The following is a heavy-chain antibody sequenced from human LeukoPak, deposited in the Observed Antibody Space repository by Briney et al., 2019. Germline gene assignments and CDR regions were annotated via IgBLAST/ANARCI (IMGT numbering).Heavy chain of an antibody. CDR2: ITGDGSST. CDR3: VRLYAY. J-gene: IGHJ4*02. D-gene: IGHD2/OR15-2a*01. Sequence: PGGSLRLSCTASGFTFSNYFMHWDRQVRGEGPVWVSRITGDGSSTSYADSVKGRFTISRDNAKNTLYLQMNSLSAEDTALYYCVRLYAYWGQGTLVTVSS. V-gene: IGHV3-74*01. CDR1: GFTFSNYF.